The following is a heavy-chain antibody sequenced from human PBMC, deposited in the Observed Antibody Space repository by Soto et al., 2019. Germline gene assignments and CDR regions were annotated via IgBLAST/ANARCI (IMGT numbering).Heavy chain of an antibody. V-gene: IGHV4-59*01. D-gene: IGHD4-4*01. CDR3: ARDDYSNQRFDY. Sequence: SETLSLTCTVSGGSISSYYWSWIRQPPGKGLEWIGYIYYSGSTNYNPSLKSRVTISVDTSKNQFSLKLSSVTAADTAVYYCARDDYSNQRFDYCGHGT. CDR2: IYYSGST. J-gene: IGHJ4*01. CDR1: GGSISSYY.